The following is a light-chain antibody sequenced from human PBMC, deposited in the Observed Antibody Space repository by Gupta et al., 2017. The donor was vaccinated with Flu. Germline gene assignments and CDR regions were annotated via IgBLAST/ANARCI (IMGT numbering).Light chain of an antibody. Sequence: EIVLTQSPGTLSLSPGERATLSCRASQSVSSTYLAWYQQKPGQAPRLLIYGASTRATGIPARFSGSGSGTEFTLTISRREPEDFAVYYCQQEGRSPRPFGQGTKVEIK. V-gene: IGKV3-20*01. J-gene: IGKJ1*01. CDR1: QSVSSTY. CDR3: QQEGRSPRP. CDR2: GAS.